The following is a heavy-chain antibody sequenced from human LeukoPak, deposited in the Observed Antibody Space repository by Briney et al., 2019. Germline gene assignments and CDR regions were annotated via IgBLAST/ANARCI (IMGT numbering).Heavy chain of an antibody. CDR3: ARSYGYDAFDI. D-gene: IGHD5-18*01. V-gene: IGHV3-21*01. CDR1: GFTFSNYN. CDR2: ISSSSTYI. J-gene: IGHJ3*02. Sequence: GGSLRLSCAASGFTFSNYNMNWVRQAPGKGLEGVSSISSSSTYIYYADSVKGRFTISRDNAKNSLYLLINGLRAEDTAVYYCARSYGYDAFDIWGQGTMVTVSS.